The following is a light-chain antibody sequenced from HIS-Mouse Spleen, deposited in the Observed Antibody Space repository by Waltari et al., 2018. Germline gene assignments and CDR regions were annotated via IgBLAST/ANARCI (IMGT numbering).Light chain of an antibody. Sequence: QLVLTQSPSASASLGASVTLTCTLSSGPSSYAIAWHQQQPEKGPRYLMKLNSDGSHSKGDGIPDRFSGSSSGAERYLTISSLQSEDEADYYCQTWGTGIRVFGGGTKLTVL. V-gene: IGLV4-69*01. CDR1: SGPSSYA. CDR2: LNSDGSH. CDR3: QTWGTGIRV. J-gene: IGLJ3*02.